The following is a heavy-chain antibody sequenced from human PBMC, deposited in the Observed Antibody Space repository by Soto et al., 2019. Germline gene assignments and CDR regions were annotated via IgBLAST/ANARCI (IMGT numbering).Heavy chain of an antibody. J-gene: IGHJ2*01. V-gene: IGHV3-23*01. D-gene: IGHD1-26*01. CDR3: AREGGSGSPDWYFNV. Sequence: PGGSLRLSCAASEFTFSNYAMSWVRQAPGKGLEWVSAISYGGGTTYYADSVKGRFTISRDNAKNSLYLQMNSLRAEDTAVYYCAREGGSGSPDWYFNVWGRGTLVTVSS. CDR1: EFTFSNYA. CDR2: ISYGGGTT.